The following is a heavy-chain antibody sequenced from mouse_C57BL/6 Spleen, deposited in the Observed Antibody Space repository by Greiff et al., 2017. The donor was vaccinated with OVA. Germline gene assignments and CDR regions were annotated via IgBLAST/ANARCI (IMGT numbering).Heavy chain of an antibody. Sequence: QVQLQQPGTELVKPGASVKLSCKASGYTFTSYWMHWVKQRPGQGLEWIGNINPSNGGTNYNEKFKSKATLTVDKSSSTAYMQLSSLTSEDSAVYSCARDGICYYGSSSAFDYWGQGTTLTVSS. CDR2: INPSNGGT. D-gene: IGHD1-1*01. V-gene: IGHV1-53*01. CDR3: ARDGICYYGSSSAFDY. J-gene: IGHJ2*01. CDR1: GYTFTSYW.